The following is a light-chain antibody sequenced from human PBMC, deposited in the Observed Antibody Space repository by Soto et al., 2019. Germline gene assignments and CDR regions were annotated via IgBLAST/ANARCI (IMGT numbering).Light chain of an antibody. Sequence: QSVLTQPASVSGSPGQSITISCTGTSSDVGGYNYVSWYQHHPGKATKLMLYDVTNRPSGVSNRFSGSKSGNTASLTISGLQAEDEADYYCTSYTTSSPYLVFGGGTKLTVL. CDR1: SSDVGGYNY. CDR3: TSYTTSSPYLV. CDR2: DVT. V-gene: IGLV2-14*03. J-gene: IGLJ3*02.